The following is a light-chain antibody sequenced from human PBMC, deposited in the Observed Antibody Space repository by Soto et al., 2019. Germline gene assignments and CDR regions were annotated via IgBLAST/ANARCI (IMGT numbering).Light chain of an antibody. CDR1: QSIINW. CDR2: KAS. V-gene: IGKV1-5*03. J-gene: IGKJ1*01. CDR3: QHYNSFPWK. Sequence: DIQMTQSPSTLSASVGDRVTITCRASQSIINWLGWYQQKPGKAPKLLIYKASSLESGVPSRFSGSGSGTDFTLTINRLQHDDFATYYCQHYNSFPWKFGQGTKVAIK.